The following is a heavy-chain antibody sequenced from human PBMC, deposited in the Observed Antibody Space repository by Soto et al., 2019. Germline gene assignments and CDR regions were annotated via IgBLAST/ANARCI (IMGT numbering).Heavy chain of an antibody. J-gene: IGHJ4*02. Sequence: GASVKVSCKASGYTFSRFGINSVRQAPGQGLEWVGWVSVYNDDTKYAQNFQGRVSLTTDTSTSPTYTEEGRLRSDDTAVYYCARTCRSGGSCYHEYWGEGTLVTVSS. CDR1: GYTFSRFG. CDR3: ARTCRSGGSCYHEY. CDR2: VSVYNDDT. V-gene: IGHV1-18*01. D-gene: IGHD2-15*01.